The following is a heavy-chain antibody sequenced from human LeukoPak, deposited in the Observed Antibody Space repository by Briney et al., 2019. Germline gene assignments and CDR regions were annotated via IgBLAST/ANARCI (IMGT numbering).Heavy chain of an antibody. Sequence: GGSLRLSCAASGFTFSSYGMHWVRQAPGKGLERVAFIRYDGSNKYYADSVKGRFTISRDNSKNTLYLQMNSLRAEDTAVYYCAKDWGYYGSGTPELDYWGQGTLVTVSS. D-gene: IGHD3-10*01. CDR1: GFTFSSYG. V-gene: IGHV3-30*02. CDR2: IRYDGSNK. J-gene: IGHJ4*02. CDR3: AKDWGYYGSGTPELDY.